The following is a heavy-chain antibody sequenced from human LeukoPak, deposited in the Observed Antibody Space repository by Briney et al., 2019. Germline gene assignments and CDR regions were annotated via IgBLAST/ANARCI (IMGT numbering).Heavy chain of an antibody. Sequence: GRSLRLSCAASGFTFDDYAMHWVRHAPGKGLEWVSGISWNSGSIGYADSVKGRFTISRDNAKNSLYLQMNSLRAEDTALYYCANYDFWSGYYVWGQGTLVTVSS. V-gene: IGHV3-9*01. CDR1: GFTFDDYA. CDR2: ISWNSGSI. D-gene: IGHD3-3*01. J-gene: IGHJ4*02. CDR3: ANYDFWSGYYV.